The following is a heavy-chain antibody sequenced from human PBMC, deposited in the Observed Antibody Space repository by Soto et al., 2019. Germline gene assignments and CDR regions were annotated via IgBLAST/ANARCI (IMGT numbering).Heavy chain of an antibody. D-gene: IGHD3-10*01. Sequence: PSETLSVTCTVSGGSISRYYWSWIRQPPGKGLEWIGYIYYSGSTNYNPSLKSRVTISVDTSKNQFSLKLSSVTAADTAVYYCARDGSGSPYYYYYGMDVWGQGTTVTVSS. CDR3: ARDGSGSPYYYYYGMDV. V-gene: IGHV4-59*01. J-gene: IGHJ6*02. CDR2: IYYSGST. CDR1: GGSISRYY.